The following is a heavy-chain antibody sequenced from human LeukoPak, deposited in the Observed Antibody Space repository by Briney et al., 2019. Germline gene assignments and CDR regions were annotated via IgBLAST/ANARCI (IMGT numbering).Heavy chain of an antibody. CDR3: AKDLLRRIMITFGGVANAFDI. CDR2: ISGSGGST. D-gene: IGHD3-16*01. CDR1: GFTFSSYA. J-gene: IGHJ3*02. V-gene: IGHV3-23*01. Sequence: GGSLRLSCAASGFTFSSYAMTWVRQAPGKGLEWVSTISGSGGSTYYADSVKGRFTISRDNSKNTLYVQMNSLRAEDTAVYYCAKDLLRRIMITFGGVANAFDIWGQGAMVTVSS.